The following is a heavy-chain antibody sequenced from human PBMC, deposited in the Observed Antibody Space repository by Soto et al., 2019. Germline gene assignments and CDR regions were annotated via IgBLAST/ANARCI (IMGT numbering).Heavy chain of an antibody. CDR2: IYYSGST. CDR3: ARGAWLELPNWFDP. J-gene: IGHJ5*02. V-gene: IGHV4-59*01. CDR1: GGSISSYY. D-gene: IGHD1-7*01. Sequence: SETLSLTCTVSGGSISSYYWSWIRQPPGKGLEWIGYIYYSGSTNYNPSLKSRVTISVDTSKNQFSLKLSSVTAADTAVYYCARGAWLELPNWFDPWGQGTLVTVSS.